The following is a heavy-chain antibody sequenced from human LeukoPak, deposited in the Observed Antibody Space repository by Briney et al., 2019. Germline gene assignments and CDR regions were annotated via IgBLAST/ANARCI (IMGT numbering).Heavy chain of an antibody. CDR2: IYHGGST. D-gene: IGHD1-26*01. CDR1: GGSISSGGYY. Sequence: PSQTLSLTCTVSGGSISSGGYYWSWIRQPPGKGLEWIGYIYHGGSTYYNPSLKSRVTISVDRSKNQFSLKLSSVTAADTAVYYCARVMWGARSYYYYYMDVWGKGTTVTVSS. J-gene: IGHJ6*03. V-gene: IGHV4-30-2*01. CDR3: ARVMWGARSYYYYYMDV.